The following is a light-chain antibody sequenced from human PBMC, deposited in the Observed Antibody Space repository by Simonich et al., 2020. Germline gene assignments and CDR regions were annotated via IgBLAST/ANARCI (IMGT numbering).Light chain of an antibody. CDR3: SSYTSSSTRV. CDR1: SSDVGRYNL. J-gene: IGLJ2*01. V-gene: IGLV2-14*02. CDR2: DVS. Sequence: QSALTQPASVSGSPGQSITISCTGTSSDVGRYNLVSWYQQHPGKAPKLMIYDVSNLPSGVSNRFSGSKSGNTASLTISGLQAEDEADYYCSSYTSSSTRVFGGGTKLTVL.